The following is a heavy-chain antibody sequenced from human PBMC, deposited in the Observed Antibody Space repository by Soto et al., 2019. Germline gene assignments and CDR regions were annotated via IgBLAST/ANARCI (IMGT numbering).Heavy chain of an antibody. D-gene: IGHD3-22*01. CDR2: IIPILGIA. Sequence: SVKVSCKASGGTFSSYTISWVRQAPGQGLEWMGRIIPILGIANYAQKSQGRVTITADKSTSTAYMELSSLRSEDTAVYYCARDNYDDSSGYYRYNWFDPWGQGTLVTVSS. V-gene: IGHV1-69*04. CDR3: ARDNYDDSSGYYRYNWFDP. J-gene: IGHJ5*02. CDR1: GGTFSSYT.